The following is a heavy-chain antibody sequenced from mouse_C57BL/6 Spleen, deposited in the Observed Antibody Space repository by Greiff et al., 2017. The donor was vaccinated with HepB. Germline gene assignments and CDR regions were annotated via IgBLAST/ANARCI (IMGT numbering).Heavy chain of an antibody. V-gene: IGHV1-15*01. CDR3: TRSTYYIGFAY. CDR2: IDPETGGT. D-gene: IGHD2-12*01. CDR1: GYTFTDYE. Sequence: VQLQQSGAELVRPGASVTLSCKASGYTFTDYEMHWVKQTPVHGLEWIGAIDPETGGTAYNQKFKGKAILTADKSSSTAYMELRSLTSEYSAVYYCTRSTYYIGFAYWGQGTLVTVSA. J-gene: IGHJ3*01.